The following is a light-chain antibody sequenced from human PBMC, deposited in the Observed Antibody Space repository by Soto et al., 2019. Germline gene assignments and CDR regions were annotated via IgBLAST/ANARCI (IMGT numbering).Light chain of an antibody. J-gene: IGKJ1*01. CDR1: QSISSW. CDR2: DAS. V-gene: IGKV1-5*01. CDR3: QQYYSYPT. Sequence: DIQMTQSPSSLSASVGDRVTITCRASQSISSWLAWYQQKAGKAPKLLIYDASSLESGVPSRFSGSGSGTEFTLTIRRLQADDFATYYCQQYYSYPTFGQGTKVDIK.